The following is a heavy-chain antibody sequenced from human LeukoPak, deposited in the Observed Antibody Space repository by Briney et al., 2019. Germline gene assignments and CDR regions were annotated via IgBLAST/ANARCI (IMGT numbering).Heavy chain of an antibody. CDR1: GDSISNYY. CDR3: ARVNYDGSGYNFDY. CDR2: IYYSGST. D-gene: IGHD3-22*01. V-gene: IGHV4-59*01. Sequence: PSETLSLTCTVSGDSISNYYWSWIWQPPGKGLEWIGYIYYSGSTNYNPSLKSRVTILVDTSKNQFSLKLSSVTAADTAVYYCARVNYDGSGYNFDYWGRGTLVTVSS. J-gene: IGHJ4*02.